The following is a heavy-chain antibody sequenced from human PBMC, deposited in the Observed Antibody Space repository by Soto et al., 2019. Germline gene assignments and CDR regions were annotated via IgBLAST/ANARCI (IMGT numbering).Heavy chain of an antibody. Sequence: KQSQTLSLTCAISGDSVSSNSAAWNWIRQSPSRGLEWLGRTYYRSKWYNDYAVSVKSRITINPDTSKNQFSLQLNSVTPEDTAVYYCARDGGYCSGGSCYPFDYWGQGTLVTVSS. CDR2: TYYRSKWYN. J-gene: IGHJ4*02. D-gene: IGHD2-15*01. CDR3: ARDGGYCSGGSCYPFDY. V-gene: IGHV6-1*01. CDR1: GDSVSSNSAA.